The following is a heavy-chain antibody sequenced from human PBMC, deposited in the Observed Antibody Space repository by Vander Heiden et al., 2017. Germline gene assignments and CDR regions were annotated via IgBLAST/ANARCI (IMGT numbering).Heavy chain of an antibody. V-gene: IGHV3-30*04. D-gene: IGHD3-10*01. CDR3: ARGGHYGSGSYSVDAFDI. CDR1: GFTFRRYA. Sequence: QVQPAESGGGVVPPGRSLTLSSAASGFTFRRYALHCVRQAPGKGLEWVAVTSYDGRNKYYADSVKGRFTISRDNSKNTLYLQMNSLRTEDTAVYYCARGGHYGSGSYSVDAFDIWGQGTMVTVSS. CDR2: TSYDGRNK. J-gene: IGHJ3*02.